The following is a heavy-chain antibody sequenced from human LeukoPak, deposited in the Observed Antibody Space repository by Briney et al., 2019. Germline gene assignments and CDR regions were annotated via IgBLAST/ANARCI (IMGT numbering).Heavy chain of an antibody. CDR2: IYHRGNT. CDR1: NYSISSGYY. J-gene: IGHJ4*02. V-gene: IGHV4-38-2*01. Sequence: SETLSLTCAVSNYSISSGYYWGWIRQPPGKGLEWIGSIYHRGNTYYNPSLKRRVTISVDTSKNQFSLKLSSVTAADTAVYYCARIRMITFGGVIVRTYYFDYWGQGTLVIVSS. D-gene: IGHD3-16*02. CDR3: ARIRMITFGGVIVRTYYFDY.